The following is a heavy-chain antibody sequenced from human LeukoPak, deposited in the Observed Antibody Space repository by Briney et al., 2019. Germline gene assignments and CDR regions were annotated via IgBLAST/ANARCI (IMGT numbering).Heavy chain of an antibody. V-gene: IGHV4-39*07. CDR1: GGSISSSSYY. CDR3: ARARWGGATIFNY. Sequence: SETLSLTCTVSGGSISSSSYYWGWIRQPPGKGLEWIGSIYYSGSTYYNPSLKSRVTISVDTSKNQFSLKLSSVTAADTAVYYCARARWGGATIFNYWGQGTLVTVSS. CDR2: IYYSGST. J-gene: IGHJ4*02. D-gene: IGHD5-12*01.